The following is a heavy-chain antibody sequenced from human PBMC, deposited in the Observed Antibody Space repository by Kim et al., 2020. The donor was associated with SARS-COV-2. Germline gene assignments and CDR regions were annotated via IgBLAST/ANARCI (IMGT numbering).Heavy chain of an antibody. CDR3: ARGDPVTLSYYYYMDL. Sequence: SETLSLTCAVSGGSIVSGDYYWNWIRQAPGKGLEWIGYIYHTGTTFYNPSLKRRITILLDAPMHQFSLRLSSVTAAATAVYYCARGDPVTLSYYYYMDL. D-gene: IGHD4-4*01. CDR2: IYHTGTT. CDR1: GGSIVSGDYY. J-gene: IGHJ6*03. V-gene: IGHV4-30-4*01.